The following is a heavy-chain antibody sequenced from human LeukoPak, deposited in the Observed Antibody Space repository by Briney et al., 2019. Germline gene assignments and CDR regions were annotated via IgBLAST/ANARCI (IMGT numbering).Heavy chain of an antibody. D-gene: IGHD6-19*01. CDR3: ARDPSEGWCAFDI. J-gene: IGHJ3*02. Sequence: GASVNVSCQASVYTFTGYYMHWVRQAPGQGLEWMGWINPNRGSPNYAQKFQGRATMTSDTSISTAYMELSRLRSDDTAVYYCARDPSEGWCAFDIWGQGTMVTVSS. CDR2: INPNRGSP. CDR1: VYTFTGYY. V-gene: IGHV1-2*02.